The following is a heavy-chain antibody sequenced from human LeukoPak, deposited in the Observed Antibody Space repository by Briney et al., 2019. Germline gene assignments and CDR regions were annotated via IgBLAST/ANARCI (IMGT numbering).Heavy chain of an antibody. Sequence: ASVKVSCKASEGTFSSYAISWVRQAPGQGLEWMGRIIPILGIANYAQKFQGRVTITADKSTSTAYMELSSLRSEDTAVYYCAREAMIVVVMAFDIWGQGTMVTVSS. J-gene: IGHJ3*02. D-gene: IGHD3-22*01. CDR3: AREAMIVVVMAFDI. CDR2: IIPILGIA. CDR1: EGTFSSYA. V-gene: IGHV1-69*04.